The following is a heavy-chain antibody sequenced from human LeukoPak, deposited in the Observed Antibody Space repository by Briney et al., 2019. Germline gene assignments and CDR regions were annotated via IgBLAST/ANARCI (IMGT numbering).Heavy chain of an antibody. Sequence: SETLSLTCTVSGGSIGSYYWSWIRQPPGKGLEWIGYIYYSGSTNYNPSLKSRVTISVDTSKNQFSLKLSSVTAADTAVYYCARQWDYYGMDVWGQGTTVTVSS. J-gene: IGHJ6*02. CDR1: GGSIGSYY. CDR2: IYYSGST. CDR3: ARQWDYYGMDV. V-gene: IGHV4-59*08.